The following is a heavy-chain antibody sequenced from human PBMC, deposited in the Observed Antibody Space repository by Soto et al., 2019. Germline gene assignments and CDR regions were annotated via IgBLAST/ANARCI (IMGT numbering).Heavy chain of an antibody. J-gene: IGHJ6*03. CDR1: GFTFTSSA. Sequence: SVKVSCKASGFTFTSSAVQWVRQARGQRLEWIGWIVVGSGNTNYAQKFQERVTITRDMSTSTAYMELSSLRSEDTAVYYCAKFGSGWYNYYYYMDVWGKGTTVTVSS. CDR2: IVVGSGNT. D-gene: IGHD6-19*01. V-gene: IGHV1-58*01. CDR3: AKFGSGWYNYYYYMDV.